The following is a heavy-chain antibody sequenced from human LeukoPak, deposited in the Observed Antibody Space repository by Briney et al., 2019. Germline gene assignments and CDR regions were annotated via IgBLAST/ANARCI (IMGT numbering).Heavy chain of an antibody. D-gene: IGHD5-24*01. V-gene: IGHV3-23*01. CDR3: ARDNGYSDY. Sequence: GGSLRLSCAASGFTFSTYGMNWVRQAPGKGLEWVSGVSPSGDITYYADSVKGRFTISRDNSKNTLYLQMNSLRAEDTAVYYCARDNGYSDYWGQGTLVTVSS. CDR2: VSPSGDIT. CDR1: GFTFSTYG. J-gene: IGHJ4*02.